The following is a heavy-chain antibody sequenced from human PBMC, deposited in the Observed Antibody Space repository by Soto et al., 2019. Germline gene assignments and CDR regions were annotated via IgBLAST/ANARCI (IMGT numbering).Heavy chain of an antibody. CDR1: GGSFSGYY. D-gene: IGHD3-9*01. J-gene: IGHJ6*02. CDR2: INHSGST. Sequence: SSETLSLTCAVYGGSFSGYYWSWIRQPPGKGLEWIGEINHSGSTNYNPSLKSRVTISVDTSKNQFSLKLSSVTAADTAVYYCARGIPYYDILTGYYNSYYYYGMDVWGQGTTVTVSS. CDR3: ARGIPYYDILTGYYNSYYYYGMDV. V-gene: IGHV4-34*01.